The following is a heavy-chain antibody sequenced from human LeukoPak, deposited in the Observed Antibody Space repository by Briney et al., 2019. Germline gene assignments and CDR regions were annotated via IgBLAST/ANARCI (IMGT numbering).Heavy chain of an antibody. V-gene: IGHV4-4*07. CDR2: ISFSGSS. D-gene: IGHD6-13*01. J-gene: IGHJ4*02. CDR1: GSPIRGYF. Sequence: SETLSLTCTVSGSPIRGYFWSWIRQPAGKRLEWIGRISFSGSSNYNPSLKSRVTMSVDTFENHFSLRLSSVTAADTALYYCARGFIAATGTGFDHWGQGTLVTVSS. CDR3: ARGFIAATGTGFDH.